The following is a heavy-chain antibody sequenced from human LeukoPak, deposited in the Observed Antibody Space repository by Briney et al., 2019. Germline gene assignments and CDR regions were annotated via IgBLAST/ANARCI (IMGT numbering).Heavy chain of an antibody. D-gene: IGHD3-22*01. J-gene: IGHJ4*02. CDR2: INTNTGNP. V-gene: IGHV7-4-1*02. CDR3: TTDMIVVVMVRVTFDY. Sequence: GASVKVSCKASGYTFTSYAMNWVRQAPGQGLEWMGWINTNTGNPTYAQGFTGRFVFSLDTSVSTAYLQISSLKAEDTAVYYCTTDMIVVVMVRVTFDYWGQGTLVTVSS. CDR1: GYTFTSYA.